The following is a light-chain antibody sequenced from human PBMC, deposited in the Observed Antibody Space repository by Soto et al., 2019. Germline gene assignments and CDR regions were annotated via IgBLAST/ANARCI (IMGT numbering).Light chain of an antibody. CDR2: GAS. CDR1: QSVSTN. Sequence: IVMTQSPATLSVPPGERATLSCRASQSVSTNFAWYQQKPGQAPRLLIYGASTRATAVPARFTASGSGTEFTLTISSLQSEDFAVYYCQQYNTWPRTFGQGTKVDI. V-gene: IGKV3-15*01. J-gene: IGKJ1*01. CDR3: QQYNTWPRT.